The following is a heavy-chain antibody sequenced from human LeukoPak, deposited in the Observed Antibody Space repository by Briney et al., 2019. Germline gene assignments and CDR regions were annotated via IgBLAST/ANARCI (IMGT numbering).Heavy chain of an antibody. CDR1: GYTFSNNA. V-gene: IGHV7-4-1*02. D-gene: IGHD3-10*01. CDR2: INTNTGNP. Sequence: GASVKVSCKGSGYTFSNNAISWVRQAPGQGLEWMGWINTNTGNPTYAQGFTGRFVFSLDTSVSTAYLQINSLKAEDTAVYYCARGGYYGGSGTYGFFDYWGQGSLVTVSS. J-gene: IGHJ4*02. CDR3: ARGGYYGGSGTYGFFDY.